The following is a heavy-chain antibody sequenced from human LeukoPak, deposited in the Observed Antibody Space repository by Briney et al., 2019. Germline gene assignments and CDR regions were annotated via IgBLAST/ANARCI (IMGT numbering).Heavy chain of an antibody. CDR1: GYTLTEVS. Sequence: ASVKVSCRVSGYTLTEVSIHWARQAPEKGLEWMGGLDPEDDETIYAQKFQGRVTMTEDIATDTAYMELSSLKSEDTAVYYCAKVGAMGSGTYLYYNYYAMDVWGQGTTVTVSS. CDR2: LDPEDDET. CDR3: AKVGAMGSGTYLYYNYYAMDV. V-gene: IGHV1-24*01. J-gene: IGHJ6*02. D-gene: IGHD1-26*01.